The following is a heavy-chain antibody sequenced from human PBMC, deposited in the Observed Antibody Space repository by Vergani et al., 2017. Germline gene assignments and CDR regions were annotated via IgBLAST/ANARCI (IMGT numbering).Heavy chain of an antibody. J-gene: IGHJ2*01. D-gene: IGHD3-22*01. CDR3: TTDESYDSSGYYWYFDL. V-gene: IGHV3-49*05. CDR1: GFTFGDYA. CDR2: IRSKAYGGTT. Sequence: EVQLVESGGGLVKPGRSLRLSCTASGFTFGDYAMSWFRQAPGKGLEWVGFIRSKAYGGTTEYAASVKGRFTISRDDSKNTLYLQMNSLKTEDTAVYYCTTDESYDSSGYYWYFDLWGRGTLVTVSS.